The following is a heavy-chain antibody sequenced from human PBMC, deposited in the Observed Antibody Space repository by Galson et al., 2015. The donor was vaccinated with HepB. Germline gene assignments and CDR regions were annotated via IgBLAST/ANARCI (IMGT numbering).Heavy chain of an antibody. Sequence: SVKVSCKASGYSFTTYGISWVRQAPGQGLEWMGWISPYTGKTNYPQKLKGRVTMTTDTSTSTAYVELRSLRSDDTAMYYCARDRGMATLYDAFDIWGQGTMVTVSA. CDR3: ARDRGMATLYDAFDI. CDR1: GYSFTTYG. V-gene: IGHV1-18*01. CDR2: ISPYTGKT. D-gene: IGHD5-24*01. J-gene: IGHJ3*02.